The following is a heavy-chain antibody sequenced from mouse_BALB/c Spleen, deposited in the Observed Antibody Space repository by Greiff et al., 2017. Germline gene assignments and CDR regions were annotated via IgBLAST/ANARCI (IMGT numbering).Heavy chain of an antibody. CDR2: ISYSGST. CDR1: GYSITSDYA. D-gene: IGHD2-14*01. CDR3: ASVGTTNYFDY. V-gene: IGHV3-2*02. J-gene: IGHJ2*01. Sequence: EVQLVESGPGLVKPSQSLSLTCTVTGYSITSDYAWNWIRQFPGNKLEWMGYISYSGSTSYNPSLKSRISITRDTSKNQFFLQLNSVTTEDTATYYCASVGTTNYFDYWGQGTTLTVSS.